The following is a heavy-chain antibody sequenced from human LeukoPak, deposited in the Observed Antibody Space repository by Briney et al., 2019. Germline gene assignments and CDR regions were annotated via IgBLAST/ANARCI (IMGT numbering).Heavy chain of an antibody. CDR1: GFTFSSYG. CDR2: VNEGGENT. D-gene: IGHD5-12*01. CDR3: AKCGNSGCHLIDY. J-gene: IGHJ4*02. V-gene: IGHV3-23*01. Sequence: GGSLRLSCAASGFTFSSYGMTWVRQAPGRGLEWVSTVNEGGENTHYADSVKGRFTISRDNSKSTLYLQMDSLRAEDTAVYYCAKCGNSGCHLIDYWGQGTLVTVSS.